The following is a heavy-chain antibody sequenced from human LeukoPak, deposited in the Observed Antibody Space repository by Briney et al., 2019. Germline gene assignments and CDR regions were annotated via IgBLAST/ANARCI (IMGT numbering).Heavy chain of an antibody. CDR1: GGSISSGGYY. CDR3: ARDVGCSYTTCFYYMDV. Sequence: PSETLSLTCTVSGGSISSGGYYWTWIRQHPGKGLEWIGYIYYSGTYYNPSLKSRVSISEDTSKNQFSLKLTSVTAADTAVYYCARDVGCSYTTCFYYMDVWGKGTTVTVSS. V-gene: IGHV4-31*03. CDR2: IYYSGT. D-gene: IGHD2-2*01. J-gene: IGHJ6*03.